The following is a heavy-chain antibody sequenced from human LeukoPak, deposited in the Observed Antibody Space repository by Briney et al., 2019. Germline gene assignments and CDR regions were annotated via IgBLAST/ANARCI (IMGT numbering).Heavy chain of an antibody. Sequence: GGSLRLSCAASGFTFSTYSMNWVRQAPGKGLEWVSSITSASDYIYYADSVKGRFTISRDNAKNSLYLQMNSLRAEDTAVYYCARDNYDFWSGYLNWFDPWGQGTLVTVSS. D-gene: IGHD3-3*01. CDR1: GFTFSTYS. CDR2: ITSASDYI. V-gene: IGHV3-21*01. J-gene: IGHJ5*02. CDR3: ARDNYDFWSGYLNWFDP.